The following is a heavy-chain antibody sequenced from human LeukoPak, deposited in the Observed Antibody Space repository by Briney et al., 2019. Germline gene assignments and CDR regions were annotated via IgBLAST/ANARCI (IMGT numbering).Heavy chain of an antibody. CDR2: ISSSSSTI. D-gene: IGHD2-2*03. J-gene: IGHJ4*02. CDR3: ARPMDSVLPNFDY. CDR1: GFAFSSYG. V-gene: IGHV3-48*01. Sequence: GGSLRLSCAASGFAFSSYGMHWVRQAPGKGLEWVSYISSSSSTIYYADSVKGRFTISRDNAKNSLYLQMNSLRAEDTAVYYCARPMDSVLPNFDYRGQGTLVTVSS.